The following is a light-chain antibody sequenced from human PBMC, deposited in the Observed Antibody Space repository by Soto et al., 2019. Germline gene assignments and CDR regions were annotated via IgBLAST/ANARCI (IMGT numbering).Light chain of an antibody. CDR1: QNINSDY. J-gene: IGKJ4*01. CDR2: GAS. CDR3: QQYDTSPLT. Sequence: DIVLTQSPGTLSLSPGERATLSCRASQNINSDYFAWYQQKPGQAPRLLIFGASTRATGIPDRFTGSGSGTDFALTISRLEPEDFAVYFCQQYDTSPLTFGGGTKVDIK. V-gene: IGKV3-20*01.